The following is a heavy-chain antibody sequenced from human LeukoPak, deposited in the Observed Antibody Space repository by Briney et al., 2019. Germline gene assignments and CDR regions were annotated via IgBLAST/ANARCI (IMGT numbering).Heavy chain of an antibody. Sequence: GGSLRLSCAASGFSFSSYAMRWVRQAPGKGLEWVSAISGSGGSTYYADSVKGRLTISRDNSKNTVYLQMNSLTAEDTALYYCAKVRVSSGWYIDYWGQGTLVTVSS. V-gene: IGHV3-23*01. CDR2: ISGSGGST. D-gene: IGHD6-19*01. J-gene: IGHJ4*02. CDR1: GFSFSSYA. CDR3: AKVRVSSGWYIDY.